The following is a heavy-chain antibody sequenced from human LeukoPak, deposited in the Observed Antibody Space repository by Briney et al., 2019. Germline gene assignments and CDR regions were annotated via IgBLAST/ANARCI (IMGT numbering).Heavy chain of an antibody. J-gene: IGHJ3*02. CDR2: INPNSGGT. Sequence: VASVKVSCKASGYTFTGYYMHWVRQAPGQGLEWMGWINPNSGGTNYAQKFQGRVTMTRDTSINTVYMELSRLRSDDTAVYYCARPHDGGSYSNDAFDIWGQGTMVTVSS. CDR1: GYTFTGYY. D-gene: IGHD1-26*01. V-gene: IGHV1-2*02. CDR3: ARPHDGGSYSNDAFDI.